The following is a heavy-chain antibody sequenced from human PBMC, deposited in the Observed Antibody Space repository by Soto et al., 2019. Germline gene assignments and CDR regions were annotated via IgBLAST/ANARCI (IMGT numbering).Heavy chain of an antibody. CDR2: IYYSGTT. CDR3: ARSQRGRTAFTFDY. J-gene: IGHJ4*02. CDR1: GGSISSYY. D-gene: IGHD3-16*01. V-gene: IGHV4-59*01. Sequence: SETLSLTCTVSGGSISSYYWSWIRQPPGKGLEWIGYIYYSGTTNYNSYLKSRLSLSVDMSKNQFSLKLASVTAADTAVYFCARSQRGRTAFTFDYWGQGALVTVSS.